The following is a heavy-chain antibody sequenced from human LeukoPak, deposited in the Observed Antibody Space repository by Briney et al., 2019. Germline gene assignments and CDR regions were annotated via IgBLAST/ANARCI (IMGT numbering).Heavy chain of an antibody. CDR1: GLTVRNNF. V-gene: IGHV3-53*05. D-gene: IGHD6-19*01. CDR2: IYSDGST. Sequence: GGSLRLSCAASGLTVRNNFMSWVRQAPGKGLEWVSVIYSDGSTYYEDSVKGRFTISRDNSKNTLYLQMNSLRAEDTAVYYCASRYSSGWYNWFDPWGQGTLVTVSS. J-gene: IGHJ5*02. CDR3: ASRYSSGWYNWFDP.